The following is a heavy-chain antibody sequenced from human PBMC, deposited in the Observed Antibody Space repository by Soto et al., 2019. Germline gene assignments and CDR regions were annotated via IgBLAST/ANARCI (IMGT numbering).Heavy chain of an antibody. CDR2: ISYDGSNK. Sequence: GGSLRLSCAASGFTFSSYGMHWVRQAPGKGLEWVAVISYDGSNKYYADSVKGRFTISRDNSKNTLYLQMNSLRAEDTAVYYCAKGGAGGAIGDYSYGMDVWGQGTTVTVSS. D-gene: IGHD3-16*02. CDR1: GFTFSSYG. J-gene: IGHJ6*02. CDR3: AKGGAGGAIGDYSYGMDV. V-gene: IGHV3-30*18.